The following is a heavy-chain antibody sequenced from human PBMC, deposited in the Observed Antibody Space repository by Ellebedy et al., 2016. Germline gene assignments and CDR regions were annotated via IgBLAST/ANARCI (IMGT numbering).Heavy chain of an antibody. V-gene: IGHV3-30*18. J-gene: IGHJ4*02. D-gene: IGHD4-17*01. CDR3: AKDPSDYGDYGLDY. Sequence: GGSLRLXXAASGFTFSSYGMHWVRQAPGKGLEWVAVISYDGSNKYYADSVKGRFTISRDNSKNTLYLQMNSLRAEDTAVYYCAKDPSDYGDYGLDYWGQGTLVTVSS. CDR2: ISYDGSNK. CDR1: GFTFSSYG.